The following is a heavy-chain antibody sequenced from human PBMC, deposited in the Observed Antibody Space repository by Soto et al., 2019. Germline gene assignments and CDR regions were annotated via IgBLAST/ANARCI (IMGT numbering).Heavy chain of an antibody. CDR3: ATLRYGDHGADYFDY. J-gene: IGHJ4*02. CDR2: ISGRDTST. CDR1: GFTFSSSA. V-gene: IGHV3-23*01. D-gene: IGHD4-17*01. Sequence: EVQLLESGGGLVQPGGSLRLSCAASGFTFSSSAMSWVRQAPGKGLEWVSAISGRDTSTYYADSVRGRFTISRDSSRHTLYLHMNSLRAEDTAIYYCATLRYGDHGADYFDYWGQGTLVTVSS.